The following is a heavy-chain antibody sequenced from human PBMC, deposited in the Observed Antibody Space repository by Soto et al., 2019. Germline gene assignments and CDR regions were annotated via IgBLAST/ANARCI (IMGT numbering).Heavy chain of an antibody. CDR1: GFNFSSNA. Sequence: EVQLLESGGGLVQPGGSLRLSCAASGFNFSSNAKTWVRQAPGKGLGWVSSISDKSDRTNYADSVKGRFTVSRDNSKNTLYLQMDSLRAEDTAVYYCTKPRGPRWASLYFDYWGQGALVTVSS. CDR3: TKPRGPRWASLYFDY. J-gene: IGHJ4*02. D-gene: IGHD4-17*01. CDR2: ISDKSDRT. V-gene: IGHV3-23*01.